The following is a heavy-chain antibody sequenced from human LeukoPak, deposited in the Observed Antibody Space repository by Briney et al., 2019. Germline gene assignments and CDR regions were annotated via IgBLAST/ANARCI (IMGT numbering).Heavy chain of an antibody. CDR1: GVSISSSSYY. D-gene: IGHD6-13*01. CDR3: ARMVPEYSSSWDGLFDY. V-gene: IGHV4-39*01. Sequence: SETLSLTCTVSGVSISSSSYYWGWIRQPPGKGLVWIGSIYYSGSTYYNPSLKSRVTISVDTSKNQFSLKLSSVTAADTAVYYCARMVPEYSSSWDGLFDYWGQGTLVTVSS. CDR2: IYYSGST. J-gene: IGHJ4*02.